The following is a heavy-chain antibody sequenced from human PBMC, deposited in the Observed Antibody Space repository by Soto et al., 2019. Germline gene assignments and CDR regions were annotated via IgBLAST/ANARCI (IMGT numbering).Heavy chain of an antibody. V-gene: IGHV4-34*01. CDR3: ARGEAYCSSTSCYGYYYYYYMDV. D-gene: IGHD2-2*01. CDR1: CGSFSGYY. J-gene: IGHJ6*03. CDR2: INHSGST. Sequence: SETLSLTCAVYCGSFSGYYWSWIRQPPGKGLEWIGEINHSGSTNYNPSLKSRVTISVDTSKNQFSLKLSSVTAADTAVYYCARGEAYCSSTSCYGYYYYYYMDVWGKGTTVTVSS.